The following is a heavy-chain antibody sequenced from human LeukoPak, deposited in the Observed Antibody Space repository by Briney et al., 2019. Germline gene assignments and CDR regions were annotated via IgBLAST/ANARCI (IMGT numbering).Heavy chain of an antibody. D-gene: IGHD2-21*02. Sequence: GGSLRLSCAASGFTFSNYAMTWVRQAPGKGLEWVSGISGSGTSTYYADSVKGRFIISRDNSKNTLYLQMNSLRPEDTAVYYCAKTATRVRGYGMDVWGQGTTVTVSS. CDR1: GFTFSNYA. J-gene: IGHJ6*02. CDR2: ISGSGTST. CDR3: AKTATRVRGYGMDV. V-gene: IGHV3-23*01.